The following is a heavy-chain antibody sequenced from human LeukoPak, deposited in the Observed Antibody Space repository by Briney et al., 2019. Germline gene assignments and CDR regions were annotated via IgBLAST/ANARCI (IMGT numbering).Heavy chain of an antibody. CDR3: ARGRGYYDPNMDV. Sequence: SVKVSCKASGGTFSSYAISWVRQAPGQGLEWMGRIIPILGIANYAQKFQGRVTITADKSTSTAYMELSSLRSEDTAVYYCARGRGYYDPNMDVWGKGTTVTVSS. J-gene: IGHJ6*03. V-gene: IGHV1-69*04. CDR2: IIPILGIA. D-gene: IGHD3-3*01. CDR1: GGTFSSYA.